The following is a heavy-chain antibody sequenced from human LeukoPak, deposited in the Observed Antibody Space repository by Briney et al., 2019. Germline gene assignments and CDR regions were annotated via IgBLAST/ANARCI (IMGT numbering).Heavy chain of an antibody. CDR1: GFSFSDYD. CDR3: GRAFPPLRTSSAGDL. J-gene: IGHJ4*02. CDR2: ISGRSSHI. D-gene: IGHD3-16*01. Sequence: GGSQTLPCSASGFSFSDYDMNWVRQAPGKGLEWVSSISGRSSHIYYGDSVKGRFAISRDNAKNSLYLQMNSLGAEDTAVYYCGRAFPPLRTSSAGDLWGQGILVTVSS. V-gene: IGHV3-21*01.